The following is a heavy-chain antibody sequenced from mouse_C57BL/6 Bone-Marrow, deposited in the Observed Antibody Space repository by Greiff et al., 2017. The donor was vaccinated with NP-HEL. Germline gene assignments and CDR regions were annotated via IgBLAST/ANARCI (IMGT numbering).Heavy chain of an antibody. D-gene: IGHD1-1*01. V-gene: IGHV1-69*01. Sequence: QVQLQQPGAELVMPGASVKLSCKASGYTFTSYWMHWVKQRPGQGLEWIGEIDPSDSYTNYNQKFKGKSTLTVDKSSSTAYMQLSSLTSEDSAVYYGARGATVVPTLYYLDYWGQGTTLTVSS. CDR1: GYTFTSYW. J-gene: IGHJ2*01. CDR2: IDPSDSYT. CDR3: ARGATVVPTLYYLDY.